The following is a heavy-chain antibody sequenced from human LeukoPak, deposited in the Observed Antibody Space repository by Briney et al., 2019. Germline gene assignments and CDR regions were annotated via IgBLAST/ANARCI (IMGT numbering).Heavy chain of an antibody. CDR3: ARGEMATIGAYYYGMDV. CDR2: IGYDGSNK. D-gene: IGHD5-24*01. V-gene: IGHV3-33*01. CDR1: GYTFSGYG. Sequence: GRSLRLSCAASGYTFSGYGMHWVRQAPGKGLEWVAVIGYDGSNKYYADSVKGRFTISRDNSKNTLYLQMNSLRAEDTAVYYCARGEMATIGAYYYGMDVWGQGTTVTVSS. J-gene: IGHJ6*02.